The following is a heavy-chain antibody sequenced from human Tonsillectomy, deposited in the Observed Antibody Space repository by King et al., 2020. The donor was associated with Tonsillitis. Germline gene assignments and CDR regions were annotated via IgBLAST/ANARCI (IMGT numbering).Heavy chain of an antibody. D-gene: IGHD3-9*01. CDR3: ARDLGDYYILTGNPYYYYGMDV. CDR2: INWNGRTT. CDR1: GFTFGDYA. Sequence: VQLVESGGGVVRPGGSLRLSCVASGFTFGDYAMTWVRQAPGKGLEWVSGINWNGRTTGYADSVKGRFTISRDNAENSLYLEMHSLRAEDTALYYCARDLGDYYILTGNPYYYYGMDVWGQGTTVTVSS. V-gene: IGHV3-20*04. J-gene: IGHJ6*02.